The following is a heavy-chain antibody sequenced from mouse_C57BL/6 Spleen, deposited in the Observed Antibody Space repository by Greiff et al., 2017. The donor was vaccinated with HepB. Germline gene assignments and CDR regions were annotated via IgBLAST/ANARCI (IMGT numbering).Heavy chain of an antibody. D-gene: IGHD2-3*01. J-gene: IGHJ4*01. CDR1: GFTFSDYG. CDR2: ISSGSSTI. V-gene: IGHV5-17*01. Sequence: DVKLQESGGGLVKPGGSLKLSCAASGFTFSDYGMHWVRQAPEKGLEWVAYISSGSSTIYYADTVKGRFTISRDNAKNTLFLQMTSLRSEDTAMYYCAREGWLLRGNAMDYWGQGTSVTVSS. CDR3: AREGWLLRGNAMDY.